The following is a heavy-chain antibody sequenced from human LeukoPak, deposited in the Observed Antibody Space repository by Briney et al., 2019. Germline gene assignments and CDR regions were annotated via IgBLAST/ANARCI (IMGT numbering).Heavy chain of an antibody. CDR3: ARDYYDSSGYWHGAFDI. CDR2: ISSSSSYI. CDR1: GFTFSSYS. J-gene: IGHJ3*02. D-gene: IGHD3-22*01. Sequence: GGSLRLSCAASGFTFSSYSMNWVRQAPGKGLEWVSSISSSSSYIYYADSVKGRFTISRDNAKNSLYLQMNSLRAEDTAVYYCARDYYDSSGYWHGAFDIWGQGTMVTVSS. V-gene: IGHV3-21*01.